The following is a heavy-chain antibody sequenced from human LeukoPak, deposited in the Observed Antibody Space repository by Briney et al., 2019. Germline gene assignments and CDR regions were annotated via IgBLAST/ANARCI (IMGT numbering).Heavy chain of an antibody. CDR3: AKAGTPGIPFDY. V-gene: IGHV3-23*01. CDR2: IIGDGDAT. D-gene: IGHD3-10*01. Sequence: PGGSLRLSCAASGLTFCSFAMSWVRHAPGEGREWVSTIIGDGDATDYAASVKGRFTVSRDNSKNTLYLQMNSLRAEDTAVYYCAKAGTPGIPFDYWGQGTLVTVSS. CDR1: GLTFCSFA. J-gene: IGHJ4*02.